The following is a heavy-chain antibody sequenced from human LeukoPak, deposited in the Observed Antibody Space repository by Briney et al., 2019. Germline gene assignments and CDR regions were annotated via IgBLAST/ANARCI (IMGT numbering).Heavy chain of an antibody. Sequence: GGSLRLSCAASGFTFSTYAVNWVRQAPGKGLEWASTISGSGDSTYYADSVKGRFTISRDNSKDTLYLQMGSVRVDDTAVYYCARDRGRYYDSRGFYWGYYFDSWGQGILVTVST. J-gene: IGHJ4*02. CDR3: ARDRGRYYDSRGFYWGYYFDS. V-gene: IGHV3-23*01. D-gene: IGHD3-22*01. CDR2: ISGSGDST. CDR1: GFTFSTYA.